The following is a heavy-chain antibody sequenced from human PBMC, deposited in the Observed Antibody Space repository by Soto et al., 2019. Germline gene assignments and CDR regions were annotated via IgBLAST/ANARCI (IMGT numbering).Heavy chain of an antibody. CDR3: ARRMVYGGDSFDN. D-gene: IGHD2-21*01. CDR1: GFTFSNYG. Sequence: EVLLLESGGGLVQRGGSLGLSCTASGFTFSNYGMTWVRQAPGKGLEWVSSIAGSGGVKSYADSVKGRFTISRDNSKDTLYLQMNSLSAEDTAVYYCARRMVYGGDSFDNWAQGTPVTVSP. CDR2: IAGSGGVK. V-gene: IGHV3-23*01. J-gene: IGHJ4*02.